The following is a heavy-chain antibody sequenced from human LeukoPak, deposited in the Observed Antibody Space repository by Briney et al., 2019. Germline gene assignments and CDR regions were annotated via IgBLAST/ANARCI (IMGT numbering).Heavy chain of an antibody. Sequence: GGSLRLSCAASGFTFSSYWMSWVRQAPGKGLEWVANIKQDGSEKYYVDSVKGRFTISRDNAKNSLYLQMNSLRAEDTAVYYCARDGHPEVATITLDYYYYYMDVWGKGTTVTVSS. J-gene: IGHJ6*03. CDR2: IKQDGSEK. CDR1: GFTFSSYW. CDR3: ARDGHPEVATITLDYYYYYMDV. V-gene: IGHV3-7*01. D-gene: IGHD5-24*01.